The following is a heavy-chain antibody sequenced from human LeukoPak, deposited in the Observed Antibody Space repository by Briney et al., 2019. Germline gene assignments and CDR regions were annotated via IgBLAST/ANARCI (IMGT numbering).Heavy chain of an antibody. V-gene: IGHV4-39*07. Sequence: SETLSLTCTVSGGSISSSSYYWGWIRQPPGKGLEWIGSIYYSGSTYYNPSLKSRVTISVDTSKNQFSLKLSSVTAADTAVYYCGAEWELLFGPTSRFDPWGQGTLVTVSS. D-gene: IGHD1-26*01. CDR2: IYYSGST. CDR1: GGSISSSSYY. J-gene: IGHJ5*02. CDR3: GAEWELLFGPTSRFDP.